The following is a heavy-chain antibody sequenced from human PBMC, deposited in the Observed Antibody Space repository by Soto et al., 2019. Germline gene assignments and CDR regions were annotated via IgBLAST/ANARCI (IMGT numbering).Heavy chain of an antibody. J-gene: IGHJ5*02. Sequence: QVQLVQSGAEVKKPGSSVKVSCKASGGTFSSYAISWVRQAPGQGLEWMGGIIPIFGTANYAQKFQGRVTITADKSTSTAYMELSSLRSEDTAVYYCARSHDYGGNGGPNWFDPWGQGTLVTVSS. CDR3: ARSHDYGGNGGPNWFDP. CDR2: IIPIFGTA. V-gene: IGHV1-69*06. D-gene: IGHD4-17*01. CDR1: GGTFSSYA.